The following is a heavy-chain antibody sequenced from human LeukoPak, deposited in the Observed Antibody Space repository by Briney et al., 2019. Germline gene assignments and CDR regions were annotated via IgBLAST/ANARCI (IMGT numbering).Heavy chain of an antibody. CDR3: AKDPGYCSGGSCYYFDY. CDR2: ISYDGGNK. D-gene: IGHD2-15*01. CDR1: GFTFSSYG. Sequence: GGSLRLSCAASGFTFSSYGMHWVRQAPGKGLEWVAVISYDGGNKYYADSVKGRFTISRDNSKNTLYLQMNSLRAEDTAVYYCAKDPGYCSGGSCYYFDYWGQGTLVTVSS. V-gene: IGHV3-30*18. J-gene: IGHJ4*02.